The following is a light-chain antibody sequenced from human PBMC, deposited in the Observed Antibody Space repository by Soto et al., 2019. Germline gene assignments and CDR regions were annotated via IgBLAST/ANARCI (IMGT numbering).Light chain of an antibody. Sequence: QSVLTQPASVSGSPGQPITISCTGTSSDVGGYNYVSWHQQHPGKAPKLMIYKDSNRPSRVSNRFSGSKSGNTASLTISGPQAEDGADYYCSSYASGYSYVFRTETQGTVL. J-gene: IGLJ1*01. CDR2: KDS. CDR1: SSDVGGYNY. CDR3: SSYASGYSYV. V-gene: IGLV2-14*01.